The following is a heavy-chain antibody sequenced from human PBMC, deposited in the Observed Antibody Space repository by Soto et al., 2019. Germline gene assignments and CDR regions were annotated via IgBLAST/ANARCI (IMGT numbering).Heavy chain of an antibody. Sequence: QVQLQESGPGLVKPSQTLSLNCSVSGGSISSGSFYCSWIRQHPGKGLEWIGYIFYSGYTSYNPSLKGRVTMSVDTSKNQCSLKLNSVTAADTAVYYCTAHAEGTAYWGQGTLVTVTS. CDR1: GGSISSGSFY. V-gene: IGHV4-31*06. D-gene: IGHD5-18*01. CDR3: TAHAEGTAY. J-gene: IGHJ4*02. CDR2: IFYSGYT.